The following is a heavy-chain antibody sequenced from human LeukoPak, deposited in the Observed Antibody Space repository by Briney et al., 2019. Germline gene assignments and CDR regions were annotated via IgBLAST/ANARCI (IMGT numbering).Heavy chain of an antibody. CDR2: IYTSGGT. Sequence: SETLSLTCTVSGDSISSGYYFWSWIRQPAGKGLEWIGRIYTSGGTNYSPSLKSRVTISVDTSKNQFSLQLTSVTAADTAVYYCAREGGSFYDSTGLDLWGQGTLVTVSA. J-gene: IGHJ5*02. CDR1: GDSISSGYYF. CDR3: AREGGSFYDSTGLDL. V-gene: IGHV4-61*02. D-gene: IGHD3-22*01.